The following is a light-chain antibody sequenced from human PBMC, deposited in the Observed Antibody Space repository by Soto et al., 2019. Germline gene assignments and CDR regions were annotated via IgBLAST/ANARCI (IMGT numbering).Light chain of an antibody. CDR2: DAS. CDR3: QQYNSYPRT. V-gene: IGKV1-5*01. Sequence: DIQMTQSPSTLSSSVGDRVTITCRASQSICSWLAWYQQKPGKAPKLLIDDASSLESGVPSRFSGSGSGTELTLTIISLQPDDFATYYCQQYNSYPRTFGQGTKLEIK. CDR1: QSICSW. J-gene: IGKJ2*02.